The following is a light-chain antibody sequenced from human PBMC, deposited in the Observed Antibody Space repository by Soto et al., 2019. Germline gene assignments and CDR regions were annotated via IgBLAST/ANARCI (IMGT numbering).Light chain of an antibody. CDR1: SSDIGGYNY. Sequence: QSALTQPRSVSGSPGQSVTISCTGTSSDIGGYNYVSWYQQHPGKAPKLMIYDVSERPSGVPDRFSASKSGNTASLTISGLQAEDEADYYCCSYAGSYTHVLFGGGTKPTVL. V-gene: IGLV2-11*01. CDR2: DVS. CDR3: CSYAGSYTHVL. J-gene: IGLJ2*01.